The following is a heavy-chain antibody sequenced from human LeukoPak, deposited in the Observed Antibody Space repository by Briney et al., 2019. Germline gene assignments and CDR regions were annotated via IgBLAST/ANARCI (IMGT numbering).Heavy chain of an antibody. J-gene: IGHJ4*02. D-gene: IGHD3-22*01. CDR3: ARARRNYYDSSGYLDY. Sequence: SSETLSLTCAVYGGSFSGYYWSWIRQPPGKGLEWIGEINHSGSTNYNPSLKSRVTISVDTSKNQFSLKLSSVTAADTAVYYCARARRNYYDSSGYLDYWGRGTLVTVSS. CDR1: GGSFSGYY. CDR2: INHSGST. V-gene: IGHV4-34*01.